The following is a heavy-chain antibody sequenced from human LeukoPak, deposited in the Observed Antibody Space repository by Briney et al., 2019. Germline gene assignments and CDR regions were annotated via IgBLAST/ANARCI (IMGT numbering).Heavy chain of an antibody. CDR2: IYYSGST. Sequence: PSETLSLTCTVSGGSISSYYWTWIRQPPGKGLEWIGYIYYSGSTNYNPSLRSRATISVDTSKKQFSLNLSSVTAADTALYYCARVATMVRGSDGMDVWGKGTTVTVSS. J-gene: IGHJ6*04. CDR3: ARVATMVRGSDGMDV. D-gene: IGHD3-10*01. V-gene: IGHV4-59*01. CDR1: GGSISSYY.